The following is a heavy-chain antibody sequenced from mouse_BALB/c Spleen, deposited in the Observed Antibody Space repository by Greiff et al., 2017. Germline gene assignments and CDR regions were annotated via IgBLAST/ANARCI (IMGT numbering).Heavy chain of an antibody. CDR1: GFSLTGYG. J-gene: IGHJ4*01. D-gene: IGHD2-4*01. V-gene: IGHV2-6-7*01. CDR2: IWGDGST. Sequence: QVQLQQSGPGLVAPSQSLSITCTVSGFSLTGYGVNWVRQPPGKGLEWLGMIWGDGSTDYNSALKSRLSISKDNSKSQVFLKMNSLQTDDTARYYCARSPMITTRGYAMDYWGQGTSVTVSS. CDR3: ARSPMITTRGYAMDY.